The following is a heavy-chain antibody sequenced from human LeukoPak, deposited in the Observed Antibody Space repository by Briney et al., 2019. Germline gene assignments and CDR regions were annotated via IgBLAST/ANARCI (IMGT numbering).Heavy chain of an antibody. CDR1: DGSISGYY. J-gene: IGHJ4*02. Sequence: SETLSLTCTVSDGSISGYYWSWIRQPPGKGLEWIGYVYYTGSTNYNPSLKSRVTISVDTSKNQFSLKLSSVTAADTAVYYCARAYSSSSFYFDYRGQGTLVTASS. CDR3: ARAYSSSSFYFDY. CDR2: VYYTGST. D-gene: IGHD6-6*01. V-gene: IGHV4-59*01.